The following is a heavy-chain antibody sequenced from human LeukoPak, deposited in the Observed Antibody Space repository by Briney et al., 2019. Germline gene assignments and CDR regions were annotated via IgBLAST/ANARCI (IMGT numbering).Heavy chain of an antibody. CDR2: ISSSSSTI. CDR3: ARSTPDYYDILTGYPAGYYFDY. Sequence: QPGGSLRLSCAASGFTFSSYSMNWVRQAPGKGLEWVSYISSSSSTIYYADSVKGRFTISRDNAKNSLYLQMNSLRAEDTAVYYCARSTPDYYDILTGYPAGYYFDYWGQGTLVTVSS. D-gene: IGHD3-9*01. J-gene: IGHJ4*02. CDR1: GFTFSSYS. V-gene: IGHV3-48*04.